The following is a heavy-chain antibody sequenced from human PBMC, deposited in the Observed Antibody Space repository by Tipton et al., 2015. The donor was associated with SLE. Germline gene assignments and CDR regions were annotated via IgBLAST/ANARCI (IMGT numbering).Heavy chain of an antibody. D-gene: IGHD1-26*01. V-gene: IGHV3-74*01. CDR3: AAVGAPLQGKNYMDV. CDR2: INSDGSST. J-gene: IGHJ6*03. Sequence: SLRLSCAASGFTFSSYWMHWVRQAPGKGLVWVSRINSDGSSTSYADSVKGRFTISRDNAKNTLYLQMNSLRAEDTAVYYCAAVGAPLQGKNYMDVWGKGTTVTVSS. CDR1: GFTFSSYW.